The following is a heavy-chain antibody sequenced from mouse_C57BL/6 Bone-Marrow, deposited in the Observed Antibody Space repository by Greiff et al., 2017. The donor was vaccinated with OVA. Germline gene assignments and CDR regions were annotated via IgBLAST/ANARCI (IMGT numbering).Heavy chain of an antibody. CDR1: GFNIKDDY. D-gene: IGHD4-1*01. J-gene: IGHJ2*01. CDR3: TTNWAYFDY. Sequence: EVHLVESGAELVRPGASVKLSCTASGFNIKDDYMHWVKQRPEQGLEWIGWIDPENGDTEYASKFQGKATITADTSSNTAYLQLSSLTSEDTAVYYCTTNWAYFDYWGQGTTLTVSS. V-gene: IGHV14-4*01. CDR2: IDPENGDT.